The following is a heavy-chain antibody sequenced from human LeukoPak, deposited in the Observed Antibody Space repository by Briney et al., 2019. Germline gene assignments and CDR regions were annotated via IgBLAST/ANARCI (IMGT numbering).Heavy chain of an antibody. CDR2: TYYRSKWYN. CDR3: AREYYDFWSGYNYGMDV. V-gene: IGHV6-1*01. CDR1: GDSVSSNSAA. J-gene: IGHJ6*02. D-gene: IGHD3-3*01. Sequence: SQTLSLTCAISGDSVSSNSAAWNWIRQSPSRGLEWLGRTYYRSKWYNDYAVSVKSRITINPDTSKNQFSLQLSSVTPEDTAVYYCAREYYDFWSGYNYGMDVWGQGTTVTVSS.